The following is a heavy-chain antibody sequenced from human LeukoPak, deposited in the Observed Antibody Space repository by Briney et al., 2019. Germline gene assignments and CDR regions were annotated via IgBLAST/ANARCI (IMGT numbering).Heavy chain of an antibody. CDR1: GYTLTELS. Sequence: GASVKVSCKVSGYTLTELSMHWVRQAPGKGLEWMGGFDPEDGETIYAQKFQGRVTMTEDTSTDTAYMELSSLRSEDTAVYYCATRPAYYYDSSGYPFLWGQGTLVTVSS. J-gene: IGHJ4*02. D-gene: IGHD3-22*01. CDR2: FDPEDGET. CDR3: ATRPAYYYDSSGYPFL. V-gene: IGHV1-24*01.